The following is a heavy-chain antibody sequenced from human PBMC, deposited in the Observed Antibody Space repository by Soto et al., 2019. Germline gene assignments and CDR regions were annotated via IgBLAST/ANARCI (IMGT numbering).Heavy chain of an antibody. D-gene: IGHD3-22*01. Sequence: GGSLRLSCAASGFTLSSFAMHWVRQAPGKGLEWVGVISYNGNKKYYADSMKGRFTISRDNSKNTLFLQVNSLRAEDTAVYYCARDLTDSSVLRDYSGMDVWGQGTTVTVSS. CDR1: GFTLSSFA. CDR2: ISYNGNKK. CDR3: ARDLTDSSVLRDYSGMDV. V-gene: IGHV3-30-3*01. J-gene: IGHJ6*02.